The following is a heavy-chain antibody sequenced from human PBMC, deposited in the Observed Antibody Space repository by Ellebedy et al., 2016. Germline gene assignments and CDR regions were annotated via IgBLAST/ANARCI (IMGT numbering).Heavy chain of an antibody. Sequence: SETLSLXXTVSGGSITSYYWSWIRQPPGKGLEWIGYIYYSGSTNYNPSLKSRVTISVDTSKNQFSLKLSSVTAADTAVYYCARDVDGDRTHYYGMDVWGQGTTVTVSS. CDR1: GGSITSYY. CDR2: IYYSGST. CDR3: ARDVDGDRTHYYGMDV. D-gene: IGHD4-17*01. J-gene: IGHJ6*02. V-gene: IGHV4-59*01.